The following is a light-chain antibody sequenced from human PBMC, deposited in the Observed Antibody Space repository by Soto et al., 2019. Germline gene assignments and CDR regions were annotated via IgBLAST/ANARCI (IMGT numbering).Light chain of an antibody. CDR1: SSDVGAYNY. V-gene: IGLV2-14*01. J-gene: IGLJ1*01. CDR3: TSYRSSSAPFV. Sequence: QSVLTQPASVSGSPGQSITISCTGTSSDVGAYNYVSWYQQHPGKAPKFIIYEVSHRPSGVSNRFSASKSGNTASLTISGLQAEDEADYYCTSYRSSSAPFVFGTGTKLTVL. CDR2: EVS.